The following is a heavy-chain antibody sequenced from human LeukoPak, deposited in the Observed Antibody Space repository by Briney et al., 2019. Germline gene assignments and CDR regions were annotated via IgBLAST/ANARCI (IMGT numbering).Heavy chain of an antibody. V-gene: IGHV3-30*18. CDR1: GFTFSSYG. CDR3: AKAGGSGSYSNCFDH. J-gene: IGHJ5*02. D-gene: IGHD3-10*01. Sequence: GGSLRLSCAASGFTFSSYGMHWVRQAPGKGLEGWAGMSYDGSNKYYAYSVKGRFTISRDNSKNTVYLNMTSMRAEDTAVYYYAKAGGSGSYSNCFDHWGQGTLVTVSS. CDR2: MSYDGSNK.